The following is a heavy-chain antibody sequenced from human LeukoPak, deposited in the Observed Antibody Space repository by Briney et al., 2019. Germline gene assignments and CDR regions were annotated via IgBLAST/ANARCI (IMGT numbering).Heavy chain of an antibody. CDR2: IYYSGST. D-gene: IGHD1-26*01. V-gene: IGHV4-59*01. Sequence: SETLSLTCTVSGGSISSYYWSWFRQSRGKGLEWIGYIYYSGSTNYNPSLKSRVTISVDTSKNQFSLKLSSVTAADTAVYYCARLVGVHYFDYWGQGTLVTVSS. CDR1: GGSISSYY. CDR3: ARLVGVHYFDY. J-gene: IGHJ4*02.